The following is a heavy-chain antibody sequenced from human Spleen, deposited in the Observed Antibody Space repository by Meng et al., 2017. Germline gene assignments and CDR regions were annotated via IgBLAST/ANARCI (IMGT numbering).Heavy chain of an antibody. J-gene: IGHJ4*02. Sequence: QVQRVQSRAEGKKPGASVKVSCKASGYTFPDYWLHWVRRAPGQGLEWMGRINPKSGDTHYAQRFQGRVTMTGDTSISTAYMELSGLRSDDTAMYYCARDEDISAAGKLFGDYWGQGTLVTVSS. CDR2: INPKSGDT. CDR1: GYTFPDYW. V-gene: IGHV1-2*06. CDR3: ARDEDISAAGKLFGDY. D-gene: IGHD6-13*01.